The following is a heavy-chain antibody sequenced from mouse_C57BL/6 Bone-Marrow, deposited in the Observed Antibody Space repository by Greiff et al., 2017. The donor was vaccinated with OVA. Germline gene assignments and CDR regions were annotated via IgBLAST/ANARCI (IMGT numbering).Heavy chain of an antibody. CDR3: ARTGTTVVDFDY. Sequence: VQLQQSVAELVRPGASVKLSCTASGFNIKNTYMHWVKQRPEQGLEWIGRIDPANGNTKYAPKFQGKATITADTASNTAYLQLSSLTSEDAAVDYCARTGTTVVDFDYWGQGTTLTVSS. CDR2: IDPANGNT. J-gene: IGHJ2*01. V-gene: IGHV14-3*01. D-gene: IGHD1-1*01. CDR1: GFNIKNTY.